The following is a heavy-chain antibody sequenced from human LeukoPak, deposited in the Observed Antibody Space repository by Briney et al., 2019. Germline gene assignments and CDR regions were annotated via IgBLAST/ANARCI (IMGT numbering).Heavy chain of an antibody. D-gene: IGHD3-10*01. CDR1: GSTFSSYS. Sequence: KPGGSLRISCAASGSTFSSYSMNWVRQAPGKGLEWVSSISSSSSYIYYADSVKGRFTISRDNAKNSLYLQMNSLRAEDTAVYYCARGPYMVRGVISPYFDYWGQGTLVTVSS. CDR3: ARGPYMVRGVISPYFDY. CDR2: ISSSSSYI. J-gene: IGHJ4*02. V-gene: IGHV3-21*01.